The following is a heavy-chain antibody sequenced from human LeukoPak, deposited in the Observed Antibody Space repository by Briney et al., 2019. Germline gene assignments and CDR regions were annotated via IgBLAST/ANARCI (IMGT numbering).Heavy chain of an antibody. CDR2: ISSWSSFI. D-gene: IGHD2-2*01. J-gene: IGHJ5*02. CDR3: ARAGSTNSWFDP. Sequence: GGSLRLSCAASGFAFDTYSMTWVRQAPGKGLEWVSSISSWSSFIYSADSVTGRFTISRDNAKNSLYLQMNSLRAEDTAVYYCARAGSTNSWFDPWGQGTLVTVSS. V-gene: IGHV3-21*01. CDR1: GFAFDTYS.